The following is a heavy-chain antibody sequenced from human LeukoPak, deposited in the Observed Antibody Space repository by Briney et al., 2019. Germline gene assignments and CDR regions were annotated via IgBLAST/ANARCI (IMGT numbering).Heavy chain of an antibody. Sequence: VASVTVSCKASGYSFTSSGFSWVRQAPGHGLEWMGWISAYNGNTNYAQNLQGRVTMTTDTSTSTAYMELRSLRSDDTAVYYCARDSMASAGGYYFDYWGQGTLVTVSS. V-gene: IGHV1-18*01. CDR3: ARDSMASAGGYYFDY. CDR2: ISAYNGNT. J-gene: IGHJ4*02. D-gene: IGHD6-13*01. CDR1: GYSFTSSG.